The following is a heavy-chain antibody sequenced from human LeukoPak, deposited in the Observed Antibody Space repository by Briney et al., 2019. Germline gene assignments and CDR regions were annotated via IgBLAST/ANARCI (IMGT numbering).Heavy chain of an antibody. CDR2: ISAYNGNT. Sequence: ASVKVSCKASGYTFTSYGISWVRQALGQGLEWMGWISAYNGNTNYAQKLQGRVTMATDTSTSTAYMELRSLRSDDTAVYYCAREHRTDYDFWSGLTLVAFDIWGQGTMVTVSS. J-gene: IGHJ3*02. CDR3: AREHRTDYDFWSGLTLVAFDI. V-gene: IGHV1-18*01. D-gene: IGHD3-3*01. CDR1: GYTFTSYG.